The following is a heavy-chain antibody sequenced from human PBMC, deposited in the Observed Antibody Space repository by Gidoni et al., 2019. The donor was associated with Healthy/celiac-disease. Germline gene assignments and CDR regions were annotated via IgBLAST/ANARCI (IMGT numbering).Heavy chain of an antibody. D-gene: IGHD2-2*01. CDR2: IYYSGST. Sequence: QVQLQESGPGLVKPSQTLSLTCTVSGGSISSGGYYWRWIRQHPGKGLEWIGYIYYSGSTYYNPSLKSRVTISVDTSKNQFSLKLSSVTAADTAVYYCARDLHCSSTSCYGPNDAFDIWGQGTMVTVSS. V-gene: IGHV4-31*03. J-gene: IGHJ3*02. CDR3: ARDLHCSSTSCYGPNDAFDI. CDR1: GGSISSGGYY.